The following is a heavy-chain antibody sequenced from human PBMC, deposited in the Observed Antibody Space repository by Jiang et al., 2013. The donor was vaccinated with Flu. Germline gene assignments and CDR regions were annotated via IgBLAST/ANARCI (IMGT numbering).Heavy chain of an antibody. CDR3: ARALRGYSYGYNYFDY. Sequence: GPGLVKPSETLSLTCTVSGGSISSYYWSWIRQPPGKGLEWIGYIYYSGSTNYNPSLKSRVTISVDASKNQFFLKLSSVTAADTAVYYCARALRGYSYGYNYFDYWGQGTLVTVSS. D-gene: IGHD5-18*01. V-gene: IGHV4-59*01. CDR1: GGSISSYY. CDR2: IYYSGST. J-gene: IGHJ4*02.